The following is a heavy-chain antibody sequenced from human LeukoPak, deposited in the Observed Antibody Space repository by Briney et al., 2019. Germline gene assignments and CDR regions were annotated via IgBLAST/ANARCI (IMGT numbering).Heavy chain of an antibody. J-gene: IGHJ4*02. CDR2: INPNSGGT. Sequence: ASVKVSCKASGYTFTGYYMHWVRQAPGQGLEWMGWINPNSGGTNYAQKFQGRVTMTRDTSISTAYMELSRLRSDDTAVYYCAREIRLFSGRAGFDYWGQGTLVTVSS. D-gene: IGHD2/OR15-2a*01. CDR1: GYTFTGYY. V-gene: IGHV1-2*02. CDR3: AREIRLFSGRAGFDY.